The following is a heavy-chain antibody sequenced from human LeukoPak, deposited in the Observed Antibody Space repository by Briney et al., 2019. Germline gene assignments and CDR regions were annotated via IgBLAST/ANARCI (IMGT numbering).Heavy chain of an antibody. Sequence: PSETLSLTCSVSSGSISSDIYYWGWIRQPPGKGLEWIASTNHNGNSAYKPSLRGRLTISLDTSQNQFSLKVTSVTAADTAVYYCVRDEASSGIKAIDYWGQGVLVTVSS. D-gene: IGHD3-10*01. CDR2: TNHNGNS. J-gene: IGHJ4*02. CDR3: VRDEASSGIKAIDY. CDR1: SGSISSDIYY. V-gene: IGHV4-39*07.